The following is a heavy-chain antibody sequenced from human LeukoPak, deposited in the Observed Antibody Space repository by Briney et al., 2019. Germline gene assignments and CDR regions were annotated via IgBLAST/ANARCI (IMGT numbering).Heavy chain of an antibody. CDR2: ISGSGGST. D-gene: IGHD6-19*01. Sequence: GGSLRLSCVASGFTFSSDAMGWVRQAPGKGLEWVSGISGSGGSTYYAESVKGRFTISRDNSKNTLFLQMNSLRAEDTAVYYCAKETYSSGWYPYFDYWGQGTLVTVSS. V-gene: IGHV3-23*01. CDR3: AKETYSSGWYPYFDY. J-gene: IGHJ4*02. CDR1: GFTFSSDA.